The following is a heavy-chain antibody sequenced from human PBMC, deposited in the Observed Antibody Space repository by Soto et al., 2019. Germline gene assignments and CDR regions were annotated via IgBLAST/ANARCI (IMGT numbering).Heavy chain of an antibody. D-gene: IGHD6-13*01. Sequence: TYYADSVKGRFTFSRDNSKNTLFLQMNSLRAEDTAIYYCARGVGKSWPHDTCGQGTLVTVSS. CDR3: ARGVGKSWPHDT. V-gene: IGHV3-66*01. CDR2: T. J-gene: IGHJ5*02.